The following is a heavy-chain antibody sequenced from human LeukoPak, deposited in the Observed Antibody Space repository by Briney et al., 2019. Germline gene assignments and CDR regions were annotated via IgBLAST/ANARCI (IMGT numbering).Heavy chain of an antibody. J-gene: IGHJ4*02. CDR1: GFTFSSYG. CDR2: IWYDGSNK. D-gene: IGHD6-6*01. Sequence: GGSLRLSCAASGFTFSSYGMHWVRQAPGKGLEWVAVIWYDGSNKYYADSVKGRFTISRDNSKNTLYLQMNSLRAEDTAVYYCAKDQLEYSGSSWLDYWGQGTLVTVSS. V-gene: IGHV3-33*06. CDR3: AKDQLEYSGSSWLDY.